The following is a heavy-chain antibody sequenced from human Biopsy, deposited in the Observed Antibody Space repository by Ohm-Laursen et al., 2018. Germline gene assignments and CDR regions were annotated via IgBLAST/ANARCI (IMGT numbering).Heavy chain of an antibody. V-gene: IGHV1-2*02. D-gene: IGHD3-16*01. CDR2: ISPNSGGT. Sequence: ASVKVSCNGSGYAVNDYFLHWLRQAPGQGPEWMGWISPNSGGTNYAQKFQGKVTMTTDTSTSTVYLELRRLISDDTAVYYCARDIMNRIAGLVARSDVFDVWGQGALVTVSS. CDR1: GYAVNDYF. J-gene: IGHJ3*01. CDR3: ARDIMNRIAGLVARSDVFDV.